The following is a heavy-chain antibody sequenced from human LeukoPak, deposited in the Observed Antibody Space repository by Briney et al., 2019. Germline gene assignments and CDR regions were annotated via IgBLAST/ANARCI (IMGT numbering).Heavy chain of an antibody. CDR2: IYYSGST. D-gene: IGHD4-17*01. CDR1: GGSIGSTNYY. CDR3: ARDLPATVTTFRNDAFDI. V-gene: IGHV4-39*07. J-gene: IGHJ3*02. Sequence: SETLSLTCTVSGGSIGSTNYYWGWIRQPPGKGLEWIANIYYSGSTYYNPSLKSRVTISVDTSKNQFSLKLSSVTAADTAVYYCARDLPATVTTFRNDAFDIWGQGTMVTVSS.